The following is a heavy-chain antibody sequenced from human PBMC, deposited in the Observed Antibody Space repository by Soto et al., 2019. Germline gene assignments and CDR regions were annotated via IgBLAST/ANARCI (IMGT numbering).Heavy chain of an antibody. CDR3: ARSMTTVTTNDAFDN. V-gene: IGHV3-11*06. CDR1: GFTFSDYY. J-gene: IGHJ3*02. CDR2: ISSSSSYT. D-gene: IGHD4-17*01. Sequence: PGGSLRLSCAASGFTFSDYYMSWIRQAPGKGLEWVSYISSSSSYTNYAESVQGRFTISRDNAKNSLYLQMNSLRAEDTAVYYCARSMTTVTTNDAFDNWGQGTMVTVSS.